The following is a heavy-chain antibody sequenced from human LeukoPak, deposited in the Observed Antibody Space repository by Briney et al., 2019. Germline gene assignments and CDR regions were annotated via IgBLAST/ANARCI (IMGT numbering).Heavy chain of an antibody. CDR3: ARAASSTYYDILTGYPTWFDP. V-gene: IGHV1-18*01. Sequence: ASVKVSCKASGYTFTSYGISWVQQAPGQGLEWMGWISAYNGNTNYAQKLQGRVTMTTDTSTSTAYMELRSLRSDDTAVYYCARAASSTYYDILTGYPTWFDPWGQGTLVTVSS. J-gene: IGHJ5*02. CDR2: ISAYNGNT. D-gene: IGHD3-9*01. CDR1: GYTFTSYG.